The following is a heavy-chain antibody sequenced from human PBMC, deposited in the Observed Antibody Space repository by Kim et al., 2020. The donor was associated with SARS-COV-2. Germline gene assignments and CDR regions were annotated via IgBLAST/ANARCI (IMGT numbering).Heavy chain of an antibody. CDR3: ARVVSAEPLDY. V-gene: IGHV4-30-2*04. D-gene: IGHD6-25*01. CDR2: T. J-gene: IGHJ4*02. Sequence: TYYHPSLKSRGTISVDTSANQFSLKLSSVTAADASVYYCARVVSAEPLDYWGQGTLVTVSS.